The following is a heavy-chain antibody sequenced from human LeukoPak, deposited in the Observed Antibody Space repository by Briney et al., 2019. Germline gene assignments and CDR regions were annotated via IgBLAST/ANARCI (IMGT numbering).Heavy chain of an antibody. V-gene: IGHV3-48*03. D-gene: IGHD3-22*01. CDR1: GFTFSSYE. CDR3: ARGDLGYYDSSGYYYALGY. CDR2: ISSSGSTI. Sequence: GGSLRLSCAASGFTFSSYEMNWVRQAPGKGLEWVSYISSSGSTIYYADSVQGRFTISRDNAKNSLYLQMNSLRAEDTAVYYCARGDLGYYDSSGYYYALGYWGQGTLVTVSS. J-gene: IGHJ4*02.